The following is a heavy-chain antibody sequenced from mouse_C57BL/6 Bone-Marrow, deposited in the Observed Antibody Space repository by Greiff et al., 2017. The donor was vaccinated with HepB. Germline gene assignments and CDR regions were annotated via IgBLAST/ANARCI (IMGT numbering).Heavy chain of an antibody. Sequence: QVQLKQSGPELVKPGASVKISCKASGYAFRSSWMNWVKQRPGKGLEWIGRIYPGDGDTNYNGKFKGKATLTADKSSSTAYMQLSSLTSEDSAVYFCARGGDYGYFDYWGQGTTLTVSS. J-gene: IGHJ2*01. CDR2: IYPGDGDT. CDR3: ARGGDYGYFDY. CDR1: GYAFRSSW. V-gene: IGHV1-82*01. D-gene: IGHD2-4*01.